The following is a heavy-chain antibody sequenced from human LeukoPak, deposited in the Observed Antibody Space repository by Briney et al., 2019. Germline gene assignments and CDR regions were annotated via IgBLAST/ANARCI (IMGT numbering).Heavy chain of an antibody. J-gene: IGHJ4*02. CDR1: GYTFTSYA. CDR2: INPSGGST. V-gene: IGHV1-46*01. D-gene: IGHD5-18*01. Sequence: ASVKVSCKASGYTFTSYAMHWVRQAPGQGLEWMGIINPSGGSTSYAQKFQGRVTMTRDTSTSTVYMELSSLRSEDTAVYYCAREYPGYSYGYEGVVPPYFDYWGQGTLVTVSS. CDR3: AREYPGYSYGYEGVVPPYFDY.